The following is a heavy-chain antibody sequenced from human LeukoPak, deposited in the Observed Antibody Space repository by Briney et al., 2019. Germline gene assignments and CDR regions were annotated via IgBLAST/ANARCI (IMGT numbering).Heavy chain of an antibody. D-gene: IGHD4-11*01. Sequence: GGSLRLSCEVSGFTFSSYTMNWVRQAPGKGLKWVSSISTSSSYTYYADSVKGRFTISRDNAKNSLYLQMNSLRAEDTAVYFCARDLEDYNNYGEMAIWGQGTLVTVSS. V-gene: IGHV3-21*01. CDR2: ISTSSSYT. CDR3: ARDLEDYNNYGEMAI. CDR1: GFTFSSYT. J-gene: IGHJ4*02.